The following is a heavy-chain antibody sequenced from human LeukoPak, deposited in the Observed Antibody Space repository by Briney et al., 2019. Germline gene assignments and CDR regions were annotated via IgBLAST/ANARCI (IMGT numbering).Heavy chain of an antibody. CDR1: GFTFSNAW. V-gene: IGHV3-15*01. Sequence: PGGSLRLSCAASGFTFSNAWMSWVRQAPGKGLEWVGRIKSKTDGGTTDYAAPVKGGFTISRDDSKNTLYLQMNSLKTEDTAVYYCALYVTYDFDLWGRGTLVTVSS. D-gene: IGHD3-16*01. J-gene: IGHJ2*01. CDR2: IKSKTDGGTT. CDR3: ALYVTYDFDL.